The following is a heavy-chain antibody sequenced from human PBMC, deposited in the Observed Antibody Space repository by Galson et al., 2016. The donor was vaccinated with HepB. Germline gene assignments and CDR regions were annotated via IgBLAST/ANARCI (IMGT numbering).Heavy chain of an antibody. CDR2: ISGGGTNT. Sequence: SLRLSCAASGFTFSNYAMSWVRQAPGQGLEWVSSISGGGTNTYYSASAKGRFTISRDNAKNMLYLQMNSLRAEDTAVYYCARINELDDYWGQGTLVTVSS. CDR3: ARINELDDY. CDR1: GFTFSNYA. J-gene: IGHJ4*02. V-gene: IGHV3-23*01. D-gene: IGHD1-1*01.